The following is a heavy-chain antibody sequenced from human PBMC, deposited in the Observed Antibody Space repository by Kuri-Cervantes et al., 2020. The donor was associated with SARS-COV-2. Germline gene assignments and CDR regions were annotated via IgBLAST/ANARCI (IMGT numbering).Heavy chain of an antibody. V-gene: IGHV4-39*01. CDR1: GSSVSSSSFY. CDR3: ARHRYSYGTPDWFDP. CDR2: IYSRGGT. Sequence: ESLKISCTVSGSSVSSSSFYWAWIRQPPGKGLEWIGSIYSRGGTTYNPSLRSRVTISADTSKNQFSLKVNSVTAADTAVYYCARHRYSYGTPDWFDPWGQGTLVTVSS. J-gene: IGHJ5*02. D-gene: IGHD5-18*01.